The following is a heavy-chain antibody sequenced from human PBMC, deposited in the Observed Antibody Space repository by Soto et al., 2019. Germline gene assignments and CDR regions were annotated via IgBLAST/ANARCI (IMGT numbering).Heavy chain of an antibody. D-gene: IGHD4-17*01. V-gene: IGHV4-4*02. Sequence: PSETLSLTCAVSGGSISSSNWWRWVRRPPGKGLECIGETYHRGSTNYHPSLKSRVPISVDKSKNKFSLKLSSVTAADTAVYYCARDSGTTVVTPGDAFDIWGQGTMVTVSS. CDR3: ARDSGTTVVTPGDAFDI. CDR2: TYHRGST. J-gene: IGHJ3*02. CDR1: GGSISSSNW.